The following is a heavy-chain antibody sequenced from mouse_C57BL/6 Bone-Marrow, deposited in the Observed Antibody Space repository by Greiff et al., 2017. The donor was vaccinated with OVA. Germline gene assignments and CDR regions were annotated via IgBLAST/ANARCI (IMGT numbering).Heavy chain of an antibody. J-gene: IGHJ4*01. V-gene: IGHV10-1*01. CDR3: VRLSDYYAMDY. CDR1: GFSFNPYA. Sequence: GGGLVQPKGSLKLSCAASGFSFNPYAMNWVRQAPGKGLEWVARIRSKSNNYATYYADSVKDRFTISRDDSESMLYLQMNNLKTEDTAMYYCVRLSDYYAMDYWGQGTSVTVSS. CDR2: IRSKSNNYAT.